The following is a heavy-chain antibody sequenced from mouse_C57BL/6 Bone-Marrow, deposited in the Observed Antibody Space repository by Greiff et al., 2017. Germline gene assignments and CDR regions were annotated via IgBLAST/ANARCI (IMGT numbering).Heavy chain of an antibody. CDR2: IDPEDGET. J-gene: IGHJ1*03. CDR1: GFNIKDYY. D-gene: IGHD1-1*01. V-gene: IGHV14-2*01. Sequence: EVQLQQSGAELVKPGASVKLSCTASGFNIKDYYMHWVKQRTEQGLEWIGRIDPEDGETKYAPNFQGKATITADTSSNTAYLQLSSLTSEDTAVYYCARDCGRRGGWYFDVWGTGTTVTVSS. CDR3: ARDCGRRGGWYFDV.